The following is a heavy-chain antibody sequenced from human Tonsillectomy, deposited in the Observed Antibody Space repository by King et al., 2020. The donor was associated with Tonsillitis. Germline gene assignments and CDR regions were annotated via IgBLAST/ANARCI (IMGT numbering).Heavy chain of an antibody. D-gene: IGHD6-13*01. J-gene: IGHJ1*01. CDR1: GFTFSSYG. V-gene: IGHV3-30*03. Sequence: VQLVESGGGVVQPGRSLGLSCAASGFTFSSYGIHWVRQAPGKGLEWVAVISYDGRNKYYADSVKGRFTISRDNSKNTLYLQMNSLRAEDMAVYYCAINMGGIVAAGPEYFQHWGQGTLVTVSS. CDR2: ISYDGRNK. CDR3: AINMGGIVAAGPEYFQH.